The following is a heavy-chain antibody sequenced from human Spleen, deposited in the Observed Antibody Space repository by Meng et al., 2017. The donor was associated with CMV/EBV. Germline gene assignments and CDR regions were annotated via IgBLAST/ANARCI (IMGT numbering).Heavy chain of an antibody. J-gene: IGHJ4*02. Sequence: QLQLWGAGLVKPSETLSLTCTVSGGSISSSSYYWGWIRQPPGKGLEWIGSIYYSGSTYYNPSLKSRVTISVDTSKNQFSLKLSSVTAADTAVYYCAKGLRPYGPFDYWGQGTLVTVSS. D-gene: IGHD4-17*01. V-gene: IGHV4-39*07. CDR1: GGSISSSSYY. CDR2: IYYSGST. CDR3: AKGLRPYGPFDY.